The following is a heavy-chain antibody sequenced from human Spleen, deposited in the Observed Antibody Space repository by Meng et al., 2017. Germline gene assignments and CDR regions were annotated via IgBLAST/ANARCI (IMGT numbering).Heavy chain of an antibody. CDR2: IYHSGTT. D-gene: IGHD6-19*01. V-gene: IGHV4-4*02. CDR1: CCSISSTKR. J-gene: IGHJ4*02. CDR3: ASYNSGWPQFDS. Sequence: GTVVVDPVGAPRLTFAFFCCSISSTKRCNWSRKKAGKGLEWIGEIYHSGTTNYNPSLKSRVTMSVDESKNQFSLKLTSVTAADTAVYYCASYNSGWPQFDSWGQGTLVTVSS.